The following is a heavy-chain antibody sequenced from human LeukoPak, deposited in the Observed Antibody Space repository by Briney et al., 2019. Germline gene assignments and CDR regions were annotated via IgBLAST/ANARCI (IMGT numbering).Heavy chain of an antibody. CDR1: GDSVSSNSAA. D-gene: IGHD2-15*01. CDR2: TYYRSKWYN. V-gene: IGHV6-1*01. J-gene: IGHJ6*02. Sequence: SQTLSLTCAISGDSVSSNSAAWNWIRQSPSRGLEWLGRTYYRSKWYNDYAVSVKSRITINPDTSKNQFSLQLNSVTPEDTAVYYCARDEVVVAATVYYYYGMDVWGQGTTVTVSS. CDR3: ARDEVVVAATVYYYYGMDV.